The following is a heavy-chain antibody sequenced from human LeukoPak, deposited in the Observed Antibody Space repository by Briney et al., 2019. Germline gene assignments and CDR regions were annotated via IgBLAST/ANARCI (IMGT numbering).Heavy chain of an antibody. CDR3: ASRMRVLRFLEWLTIFDY. V-gene: IGHV4-39*07. J-gene: IGHJ4*02. CDR2: IYYSGST. D-gene: IGHD3-3*01. CDR1: GGSISSSSYY. Sequence: SETLSLTCTVSGGSISSSSYYWGWLRQPPGKGLEWIGSIYYSGSTYYNPSLKSRVTISVDTSKNQFSLKLSSVTAADTAVYYCASRMRVLRFLEWLTIFDYWGQGTLVTVSS.